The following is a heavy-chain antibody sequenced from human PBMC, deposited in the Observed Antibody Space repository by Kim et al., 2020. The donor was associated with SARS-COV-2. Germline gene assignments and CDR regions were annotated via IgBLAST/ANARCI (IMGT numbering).Heavy chain of an antibody. Sequence: GSTYDNPSLKSRVPRSVDTSKNQFSLELSSVTAADTAVYYCARDRAVTENWGQGTLVTVSS. D-gene: IGHD2-21*02. CDR3: ARDRAVTEN. V-gene: IGHV4-39*07. J-gene: IGHJ4*02. CDR2: GST.